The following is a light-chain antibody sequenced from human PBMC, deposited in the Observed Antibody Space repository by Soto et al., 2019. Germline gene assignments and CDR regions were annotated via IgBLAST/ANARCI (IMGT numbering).Light chain of an antibody. CDR2: AYN. J-gene: IGLJ1*01. V-gene: IGLV1-40*01. Sequence: QSVLTQPPSVSGAPGQRVTISCTGSSSNIGAGHDVHWYQQLPGTAPKLLIYAYNNRPSGVPDRFSGSKSGTSASLAITGLQAEDEADYYCQSYDSSLSGYVFGTGTKLTVL. CDR1: SSNIGAGHD. CDR3: QSYDSSLSGYV.